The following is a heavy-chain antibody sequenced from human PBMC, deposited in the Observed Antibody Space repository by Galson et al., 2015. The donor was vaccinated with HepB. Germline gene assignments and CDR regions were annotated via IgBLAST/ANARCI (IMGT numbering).Heavy chain of an antibody. CDR3: ARGAMVRGVSAPPLY. Sequence: SLRLSCAASGFTFSSYAMHWVRQAPGKGLEWVAIISYDGRNKYYADSVKGRFTISRDNSKNTLYLQMNSLRAEDTAVYYCARGAMVRGVSAPPLYWGQGTLVTVSS. D-gene: IGHD3-10*01. CDR1: GFTFSSYA. V-gene: IGHV3-30*04. CDR2: ISYDGRNK. J-gene: IGHJ4*02.